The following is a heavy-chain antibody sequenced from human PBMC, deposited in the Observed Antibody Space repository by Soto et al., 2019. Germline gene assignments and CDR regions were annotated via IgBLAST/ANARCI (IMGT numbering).Heavy chain of an antibody. J-gene: IGHJ4*02. V-gene: IGHV1-69*13. CDR3: ARGRAMAAYYFDY. CDR2: IIPIFGTA. Sequence: SVKVSCKASGGTFSSYAISWVRQAPGQGLEWMGGIIPIFGTANYAQKFQGRVTITADESTSTVYMELSSLRSEDTAVYYCARGRAMAAYYFDYWGQGTLVTVSS. D-gene: IGHD5-18*01. CDR1: GGTFSSYA.